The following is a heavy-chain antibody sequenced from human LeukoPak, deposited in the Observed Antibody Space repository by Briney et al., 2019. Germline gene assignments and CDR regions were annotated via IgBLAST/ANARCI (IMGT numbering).Heavy chain of an antibody. J-gene: IGHJ4*02. Sequence: ASVKVSCKVSGYTLTELSMHWVRQAPGKGLEWMGGFDPEDGETIYAQKFQGRVTMTEDTSTDTAYMELSSLRSEDTAVYYCATDIAVADPLDYWGQGTLVAVSS. D-gene: IGHD6-19*01. CDR3: ATDIAVADPLDY. V-gene: IGHV1-24*01. CDR2: FDPEDGET. CDR1: GYTLTELS.